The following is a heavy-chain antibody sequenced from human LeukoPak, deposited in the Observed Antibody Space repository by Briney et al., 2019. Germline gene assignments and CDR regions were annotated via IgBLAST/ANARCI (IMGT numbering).Heavy chain of an antibody. V-gene: IGHV4-59*12. J-gene: IGHJ6*02. Sequence: PSETLSLTCTVSGGSISSYSWNWIRQPPGKGLEWIGYIYHSGSTNQNPSLKSRVTISVDTSKNQFSLKLSSVTAADTAVYYCARKGAGRDYYYGMDVWGQGTTVTVSS. CDR1: GGSISSYS. CDR2: IYHSGST. D-gene: IGHD6-13*01. CDR3: ARKGAGRDYYYGMDV.